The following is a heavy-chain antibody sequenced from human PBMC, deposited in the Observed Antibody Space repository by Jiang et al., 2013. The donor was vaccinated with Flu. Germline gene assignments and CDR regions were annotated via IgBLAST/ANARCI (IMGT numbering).Heavy chain of an antibody. CDR2: IIPILGIA. CDR1: GGTFSSYA. D-gene: IGHD5-12*01. CDR3: AYSGYAGDYFDY. J-gene: IGHJ4*02. V-gene: IGHV1-69*04. Sequence: CGAEVKKPGSSVKVSCKASGGTFSSYAISWVRQAPGQGLEWMGRIIPILGIANYAQKFQGRVTITADKSTSTAYMELSSLRSEDTAVYYCAYSGYAGDYFDYWGQGTLVTVSS.